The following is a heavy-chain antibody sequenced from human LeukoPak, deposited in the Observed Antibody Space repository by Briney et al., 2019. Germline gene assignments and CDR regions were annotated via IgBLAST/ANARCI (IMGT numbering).Heavy chain of an antibody. D-gene: IGHD1-26*01. J-gene: IGHJ6*03. CDR3: ATHSGSYYYYYYYTDV. CDR2: ISAYNGNT. Sequence: ASVKVSCKASGYTFTSYGISWVRQAPGQGLEWMGWISAYNGNTNYAQKLQGRVTMTTDTSTSTAYMELRSLRSDDTAVYYCATHSGSYYYYYYYTDVWGKGTTVTVSS. V-gene: IGHV1-18*01. CDR1: GYTFTSYG.